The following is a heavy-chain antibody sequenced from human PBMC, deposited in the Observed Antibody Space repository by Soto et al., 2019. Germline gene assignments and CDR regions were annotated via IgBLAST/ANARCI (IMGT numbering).Heavy chain of an antibody. CDR2: IYYSGST. CDR3: ARVGCSGGSCYSGFRSSDYFDY. D-gene: IGHD2-15*01. V-gene: IGHV4-59*01. J-gene: IGHJ4*02. CDR1: GGSISSYY. Sequence: QVQLQESGPGLVKPSETLSLTCTVSGGSISSYYWSWIRQPPGKGLEWIGYIYYSGSTNYNPSLKSRVTISVDTSKNQFSLKLSSVTAADTAVYYCARVGCSGGSCYSGFRSSDYFDYWGQGTLVTVSS.